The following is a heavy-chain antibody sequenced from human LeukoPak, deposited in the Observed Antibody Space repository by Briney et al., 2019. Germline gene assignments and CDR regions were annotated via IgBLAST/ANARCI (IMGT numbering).Heavy chain of an antibody. V-gene: IGHV3-21*01. CDR1: GFTFSSYS. Sequence: GGSLRLSCAASGFTFSSYSMNWVRQAPGKGLEWVSSISSSSNYIYYADSVKGRFTTSRDDAKNSLYLQMNGLRAEDTAVYYCAREFYGRGDSWGQGTLVIVSS. D-gene: IGHD3-10*01. CDR3: AREFYGRGDS. CDR2: ISSSSNYI. J-gene: IGHJ4*02.